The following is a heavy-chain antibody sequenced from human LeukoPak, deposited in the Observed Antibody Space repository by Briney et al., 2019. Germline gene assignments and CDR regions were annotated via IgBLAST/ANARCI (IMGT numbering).Heavy chain of an antibody. Sequence: ASVKVSCKASGYTFTSYYMHGVRQAPGQGLEWMGRINPTSGSTSYAQKFQGRVTMTRDTSTSTVYMELSSLRSEDTAVYYCARSGYDSSGSRAFDIWGQGTMVIVSS. CDR2: INPTSGST. V-gene: IGHV1-46*01. CDR3: ARSGYDSSGSRAFDI. D-gene: IGHD3-22*01. J-gene: IGHJ3*02. CDR1: GYTFTSYY.